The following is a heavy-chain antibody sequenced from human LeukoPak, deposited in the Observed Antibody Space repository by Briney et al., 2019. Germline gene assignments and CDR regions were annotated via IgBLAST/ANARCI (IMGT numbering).Heavy chain of an antibody. CDR2: INPNSGGT. D-gene: IGHD3-16*01. Sequence: ASVKVSCKASGYTFTGYYMHWVRQAPGQGLEWMGWINPNSGGTNYAQKFQGRVTITRNTSISTAYMELSSLRSEDTAVYYCARGDDYYYYYMDVWGKGTTVTVSS. CDR1: GYTFTGYY. CDR3: ARGDDYYYYYMDV. J-gene: IGHJ6*03. V-gene: IGHV1-2*02.